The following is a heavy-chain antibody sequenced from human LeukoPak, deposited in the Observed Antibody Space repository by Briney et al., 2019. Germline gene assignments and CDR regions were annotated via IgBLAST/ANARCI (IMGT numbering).Heavy chain of an antibody. J-gene: IGHJ4*02. CDR1: GFTFSSYA. CDR3: ARDGNYRETYYFDY. D-gene: IGHD3-10*01. CDR2: ISYDGSNK. V-gene: IGHV3-30-3*01. Sequence: GRSLRLSCAASGFTFSSYAMHWVRQAPGKGLEGVAVISYDGSNKYYADSVKGRFTISRDNSKNTLYRQMNSLRAEDTAVYYCARDGNYRETYYFDYWGQGTPVTVSS.